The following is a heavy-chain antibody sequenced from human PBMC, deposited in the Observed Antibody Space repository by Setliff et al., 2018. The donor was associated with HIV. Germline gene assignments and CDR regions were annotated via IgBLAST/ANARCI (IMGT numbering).Heavy chain of an antibody. Sequence: GGSLRLSCAASGFTFRSYAMSWVRQAPGKGLEWVGRIKSKTDGGAIDYAAPVEGRFTISRDDSKTTLYLQMDSLKTEDTAVYYCTTDAGYSSRWYGDWGQGTQVTVSS. CDR2: IKSKTDGGAI. V-gene: IGHV3-15*01. J-gene: IGHJ4*02. CDR1: GFTFRSYA. D-gene: IGHD6-13*01. CDR3: TTDAGYSSRWYGD.